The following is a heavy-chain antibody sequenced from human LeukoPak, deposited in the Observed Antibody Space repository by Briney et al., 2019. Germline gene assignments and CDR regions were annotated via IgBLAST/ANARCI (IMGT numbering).Heavy chain of an antibody. J-gene: IGHJ4*02. CDR3: ASTGLGIYSGSYSPLLYYFDY. D-gene: IGHD1-26*01. CDR2: ISSSSSYI. V-gene: IGHV3-21*01. CDR1: GFTFSSYS. Sequence: AGGSLRLSCAASGFTFSSYSMNWVRQAPGKGLEWVSSISSSSSYIYYADSVKGRFTISRDNAKNSLYLQMNSLRAGDTAVYYCASTGLGIYSGSYSPLLYYFDYWGQGTLVTVSS.